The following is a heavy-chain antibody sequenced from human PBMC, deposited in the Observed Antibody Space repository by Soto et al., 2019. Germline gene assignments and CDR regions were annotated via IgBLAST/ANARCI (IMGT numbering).Heavy chain of an antibody. Sequence: PSETLSLTCAVSGGSFTSNNWWTWVRQPPGQGLEWIGEIYRTGSTNYNPSLKSRVTISMDTSKNQVSLKLTSVTAADTAVYYCARDMHAGFTHYFDPWGQGTLVTVSS. V-gene: IGHV4-4*02. CDR3: ARDMHAGFTHYFDP. J-gene: IGHJ5*02. CDR1: GGSFTSNNW. D-gene: IGHD1-26*01. CDR2: IYRTGST.